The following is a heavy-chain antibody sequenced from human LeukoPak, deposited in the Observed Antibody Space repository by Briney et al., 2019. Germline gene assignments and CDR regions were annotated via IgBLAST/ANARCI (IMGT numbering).Heavy chain of an antibody. Sequence: PSETLSLTCAVYGGSFSGYYWSWIRQPPGKGLEWIGEINHSGSTNYNPSLKSRVTISVDTSKNQFSLKLSSVTAADSAVYYCARGGLLCERLRFIPVADNNWFDPWGQGTLVTVSS. CDR2: INHSGST. CDR1: GGSFSGYY. D-gene: IGHD3-16*01. J-gene: IGHJ5*02. V-gene: IGHV4-34*01. CDR3: ARGGLLCERLRFIPVADNNWFDP.